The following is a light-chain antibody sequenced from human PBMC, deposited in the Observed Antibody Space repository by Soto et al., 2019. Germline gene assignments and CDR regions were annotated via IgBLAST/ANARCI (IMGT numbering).Light chain of an antibody. CDR1: NSDVGGYNY. J-gene: IGLJ2*01. Sequence: QSVLTQPASVSGSPGQSITISCTGTNSDVGGYNYVSWYQHHPGKAPKLMIYDVSNRPSGASNRFSGSKSGNTASLTISGLQTEDEADYYCSSYTTSSTVVFGGGTKLTVL. CDR3: SSYTTSSTVV. CDR2: DVS. V-gene: IGLV2-14*03.